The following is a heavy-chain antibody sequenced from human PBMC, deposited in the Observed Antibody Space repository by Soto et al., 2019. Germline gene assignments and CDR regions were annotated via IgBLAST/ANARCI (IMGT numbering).Heavy chain of an antibody. J-gene: IGHJ2*01. Sequence: ASVKVSCKASGYTFTSYGISWVRQAPGQGLEWMGWISAYNGNTNYAQKLQGRVTMTTDTSTSTAYMELRSLRSDDTAVYYCASAYCGGDCYSHWYFDXWGRGTLVTV. V-gene: IGHV1-18*04. D-gene: IGHD2-21*02. CDR2: ISAYNGNT. CDR3: ASAYCGGDCYSHWYFDX. CDR1: GYTFTSYG.